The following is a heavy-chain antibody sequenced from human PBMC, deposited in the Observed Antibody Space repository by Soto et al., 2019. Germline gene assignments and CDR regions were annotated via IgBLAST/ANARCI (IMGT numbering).Heavy chain of an antibody. CDR3: ARENYGDYLFDY. V-gene: IGHV3-66*01. Sequence: GGSLRLSCAACGFTVSSNYMSWVRQAPGKGLEWVSVIYSGGSTYYADSVKGRFTISRDNSKNTLYLQMNSLRAEDTAVYYCARENYGDYLFDYWGQGTLVTVSS. CDR1: GFTVSSNY. J-gene: IGHJ4*02. D-gene: IGHD4-17*01. CDR2: IYSGGST.